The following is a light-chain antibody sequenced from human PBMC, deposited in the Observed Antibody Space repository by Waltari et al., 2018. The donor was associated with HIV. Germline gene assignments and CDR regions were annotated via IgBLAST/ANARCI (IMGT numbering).Light chain of an antibody. Sequence: DVQMTQSPSPLHAPVAHRVTITYRASQSISSWLAWYQQKPWKAPKLLIYKASSLESALATRCSRCGSGAEFTLTISSLKPDDSAAYDCQQYNSDSWTFGEGTKVEMK. J-gene: IGKJ1*01. CDR3: QQYNSDSWT. CDR2: KAS. CDR1: QSISSW. V-gene: IGKV1-5*03.